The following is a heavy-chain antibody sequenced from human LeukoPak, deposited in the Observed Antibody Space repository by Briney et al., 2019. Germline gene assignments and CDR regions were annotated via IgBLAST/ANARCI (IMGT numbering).Heavy chain of an antibody. D-gene: IGHD2-15*01. CDR3: ATYGPTSGGYTFEY. Sequence: PSETLSLTCAVSGGSISSGYWWSWVRQPPMKGLEWIGEIIDSGSTNYNPSLKGRITISLDKTKNQFSLNVNSVTAADTAVYYCATYGPTSGGYTFEYWGQGILATVSS. CDR1: GGSISSGYW. J-gene: IGHJ4*02. V-gene: IGHV4-4*02. CDR2: IIDSGST.